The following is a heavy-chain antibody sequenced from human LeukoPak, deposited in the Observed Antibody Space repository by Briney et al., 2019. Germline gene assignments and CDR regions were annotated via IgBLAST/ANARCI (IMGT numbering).Heavy chain of an antibody. CDR3: ARSTGRGSIWFGDGGGHDAFDI. Sequence: GESLKISCKGSGYSFTSYWIGWVRQMPGKGLEWMGIIYPGDSDTRYSPSFQGQVTISADKSISTAYLQWSSLKASDTAMYYCARSTGRGSIWFGDGGGHDAFDIWGQGTMVTVSS. CDR2: IYPGDSDT. D-gene: IGHD3-10*01. CDR1: GYSFTSYW. V-gene: IGHV5-51*01. J-gene: IGHJ3*02.